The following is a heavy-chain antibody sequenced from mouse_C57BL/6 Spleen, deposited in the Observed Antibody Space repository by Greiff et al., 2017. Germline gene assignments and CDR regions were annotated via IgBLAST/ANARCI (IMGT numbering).Heavy chain of an antibody. J-gene: IGHJ4*01. D-gene: IGHD1-1*01. Sequence: VQRVESGAELARPGASVKLSCKASGYTFTSYGISWVKQRTGQGLEWIGEIYPRSGNTYYNEKFKGKATLTADKSSSTAYMELRSLTSEDSAVYFCARGGLITTVVATDYYAMDYWGQGTSVTVSS. CDR1: GYTFTSYG. V-gene: IGHV1-81*01. CDR3: ARGGLITTVVATDYYAMDY. CDR2: IYPRSGNT.